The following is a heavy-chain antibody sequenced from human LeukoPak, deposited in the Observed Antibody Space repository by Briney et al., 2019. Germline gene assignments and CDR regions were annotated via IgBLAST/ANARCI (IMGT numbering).Heavy chain of an antibody. Sequence: PGRSLRLSCAASGFTFDDYAMHWVRQAPGKGLEWFSGISWNSGSIGYADSVKGRFTISRDNAKNSLYLQMNSLRAEDTALYYCARSGIAARLLNAHYYGMDVWGQGTTVTVSS. CDR2: ISWNSGSI. J-gene: IGHJ6*02. CDR3: ARSGIAARLLNAHYYGMDV. D-gene: IGHD6-6*01. CDR1: GFTFDDYA. V-gene: IGHV3-9*01.